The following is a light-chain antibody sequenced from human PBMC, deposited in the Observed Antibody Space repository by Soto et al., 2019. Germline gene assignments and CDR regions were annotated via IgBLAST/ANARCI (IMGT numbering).Light chain of an antibody. CDR3: LQSYSNPIP. Sequence: DIQMTQSPSSLSASVGDRVTITCRASQSISSYLNWYQQKPGKAPKLLIYAASSLQSGVPSRFSGCRSRADFPLTTSSLQPEDFATYYCLQSYSNPIPLGHGTRLEIK. CDR2: AAS. J-gene: IGKJ5*01. CDR1: QSISSY. V-gene: IGKV1-39*01.